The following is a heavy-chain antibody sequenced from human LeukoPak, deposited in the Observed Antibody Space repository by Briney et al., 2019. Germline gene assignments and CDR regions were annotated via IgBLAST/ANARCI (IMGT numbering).Heavy chain of an antibody. D-gene: IGHD3-22*01. V-gene: IGHV1-2*02. CDR3: ARDYDSSGYYYG. J-gene: IGHJ4*02. CDR1: GYTFTGYY. CDR2: INPNSGGT. Sequence: ASVKVSCKASGYTFTGYYMHWVRQAPGQGLEWMGWINPNSGGTNYAQKFQGRVTMTRDTSISTAYMELSRLRSDDMAVYYCARDYDSSGYYYGWGQGTLVTVSS.